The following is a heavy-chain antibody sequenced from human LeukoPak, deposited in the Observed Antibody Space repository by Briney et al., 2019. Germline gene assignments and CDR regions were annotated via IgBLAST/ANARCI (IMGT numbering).Heavy chain of an antibody. CDR3: CWVRCRVEGYIV. Sequence: PSETLSLTCAASGEAFSGDYWSWIRQPPEKGLEWIGEIRHSGNTNHNPSLTSRLIMSLKAYKNNFSLKLIYSTRADQAVFYCCWVRCRVEGYIVWGRGTRVSVSS. V-gene: IGHV4-34*01. D-gene: IGHD2-15*01. CDR1: GEAFSGDY. J-gene: IGHJ4*02. CDR2: IRHSGNT.